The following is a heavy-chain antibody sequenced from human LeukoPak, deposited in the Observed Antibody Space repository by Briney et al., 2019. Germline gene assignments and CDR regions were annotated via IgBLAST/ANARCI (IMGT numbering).Heavy chain of an antibody. CDR1: GGSISSSSYD. V-gene: IGHV4-39*01. D-gene: IGHD6-13*01. J-gene: IGHJ4*02. CDR3: ARGASSRARNFDY. Sequence: SETLSLTSTVSGGSISSSSYDWGWISQPPGKGLEWIGSIYYSGTTYYNPSLKSRVTIFVDASNNQFSLKLTSVTAADTAVYYCARGASSRARNFDYWGQGTLVTVSS. CDR2: IYYSGTT.